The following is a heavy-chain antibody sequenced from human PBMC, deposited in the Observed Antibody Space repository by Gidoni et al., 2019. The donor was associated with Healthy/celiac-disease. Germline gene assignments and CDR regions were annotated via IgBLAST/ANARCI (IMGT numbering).Heavy chain of an antibody. Sequence: EVQLVESGGGLVQPGRSLRLSCTASGFTFGDYAMSWFRQAPGKGLEWVGFIRSKAYGGTTEYAASVKGRFTISRDDSKSIAYLQMNSLKTEDTAVYYCTRGALLGELSPVGFDPWGQGTLVTVSS. CDR3: TRGALLGELSPVGFDP. V-gene: IGHV3-49*03. D-gene: IGHD3-16*02. CDR2: IRSKAYGGTT. J-gene: IGHJ5*02. CDR1: GFTFGDYA.